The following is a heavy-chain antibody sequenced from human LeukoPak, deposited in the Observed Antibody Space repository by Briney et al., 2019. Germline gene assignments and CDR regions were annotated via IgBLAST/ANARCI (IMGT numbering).Heavy chain of an antibody. D-gene: IGHD1-26*01. V-gene: IGHV3-33*01. Sequence: GGSLRLSCAASGFTFSSYGMHWVRQAPGKGLEWVAVIWYDGSNKYYADSVKGRFTISRDNSKNTLYLQMSSLRAEDTAVYYCARDRSGSYYWFDPWGQGTLVTVSS. CDR2: IWYDGSNK. CDR1: GFTFSSYG. J-gene: IGHJ5*02. CDR3: ARDRSGSYYWFDP.